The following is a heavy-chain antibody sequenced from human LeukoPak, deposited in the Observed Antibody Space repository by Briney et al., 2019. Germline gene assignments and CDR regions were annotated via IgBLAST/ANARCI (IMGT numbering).Heavy chain of an antibody. V-gene: IGHV3-23*01. J-gene: IGHJ4*02. Sequence: PGGSLRLSCAASGFTFSNYVMSWVRQAPGKGLEWVSTISGSGGRTFYADAVKGRFTISRDNSKNTLYVQMNSLRDEDTAVYYCAKNWGYCSGDSCYFDYWGQGTLVTVSS. CDR3: AKNWGYCSGDSCYFDY. CDR2: ISGSGGRT. D-gene: IGHD2-15*01. CDR1: GFTFSNYV.